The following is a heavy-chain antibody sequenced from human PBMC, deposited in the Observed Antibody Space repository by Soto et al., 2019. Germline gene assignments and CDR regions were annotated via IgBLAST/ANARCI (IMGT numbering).Heavy chain of an antibody. J-gene: IGHJ3*02. V-gene: IGHV3-7*01. CDR1: GFTFSSYW. D-gene: IGHD5-12*01. Sequence: EVQLVESGGGLVQPGGSLRLSCAASGFTFSSYWMSWVRQAPGKGLEWVANIKQDGSEKYHVDSVKGRFTISRDNAKNSLYLQMNSLRAEDTAVYYCARHNRVIVAGAFDIWGQGTMVTVSS. CDR2: IKQDGSEK. CDR3: ARHNRVIVAGAFDI.